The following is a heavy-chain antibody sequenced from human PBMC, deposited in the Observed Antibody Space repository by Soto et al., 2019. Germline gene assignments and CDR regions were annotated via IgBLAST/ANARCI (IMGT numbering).Heavy chain of an antibody. J-gene: IGHJ4*02. V-gene: IGHV1-2*02. Sequence: QVQLVQSGAEVKKPGASVKVSCKASGYSFTGYFMHWVRQVPGQGLEWMGWTNPKSGVTKYPQNFQGRATMTRDTSSSTAYIELTRLRSDDTAVYYCARAHVRLHLGSSDYWGQGTLVTVSS. CDR2: TNPKSGVT. CDR1: GYSFTGYF. D-gene: IGHD6-25*01. CDR3: ARAHVRLHLGSSDY.